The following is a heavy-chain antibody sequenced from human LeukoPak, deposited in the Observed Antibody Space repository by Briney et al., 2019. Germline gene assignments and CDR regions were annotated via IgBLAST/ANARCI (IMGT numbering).Heavy chain of an antibody. Sequence: ETLSLTCAVYGGTFIGYYWSWIRQPPGKGLEWIGEINHSGSTNYNPSLKSRVTISVDTSKNQFSLKLSSVTAADTAVYYCARGGVGTTRYCSSTSCTQGARWFDPWGQGTLVTVSP. CDR2: INHSGST. V-gene: IGHV4-34*01. CDR3: ARGGVGTTRYCSSTSCTQGARWFDP. J-gene: IGHJ5*02. CDR1: GGTFIGYY. D-gene: IGHD2-2*01.